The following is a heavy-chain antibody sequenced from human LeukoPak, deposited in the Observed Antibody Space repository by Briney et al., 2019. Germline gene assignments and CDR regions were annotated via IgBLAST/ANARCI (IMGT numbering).Heavy chain of an antibody. J-gene: IGHJ4*02. Sequence: GASVKVSCKASGGTFSSYAISWVRQAPGRGLEWMGRIIPILGIANYAQKFQGRVTITADKSTSTAYMELSSLRSEDTAVYYCARDGREGYKGRVYFDYWGQGTLVTVSS. CDR2: IIPILGIA. D-gene: IGHD5-24*01. CDR3: ARDGREGYKGRVYFDY. CDR1: GGTFSSYA. V-gene: IGHV1-69*04.